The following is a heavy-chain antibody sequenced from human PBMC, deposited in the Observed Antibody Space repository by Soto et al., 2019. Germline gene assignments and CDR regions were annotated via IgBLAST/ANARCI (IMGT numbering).Heavy chain of an antibody. Sequence: TGGSLRLSCAASGFTFSSYAMSWVRQAPGKGLEWVSGISENGDSTYYADSVKGRFTISRDNSKNTLYLQMNSLRAEDTAVYYCAKSYGSSWRIPNYFDYWGQGTLVTVSS. V-gene: IGHV3-23*01. CDR2: ISENGDST. D-gene: IGHD6-13*01. CDR3: AKSYGSSWRIPNYFDY. J-gene: IGHJ4*02. CDR1: GFTFSSYA.